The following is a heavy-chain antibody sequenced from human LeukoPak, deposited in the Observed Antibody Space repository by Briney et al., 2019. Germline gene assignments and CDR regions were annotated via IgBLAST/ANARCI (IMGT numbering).Heavy chain of an antibody. V-gene: IGHV3-23*01. Sequence: GGSLRLSCAASGFTFSSYAMSWVRQAPGKGLEWVSAISGSGGSTYYADSVKGRFTISRDNSKNTLYLQMNSLRAEDTAVYYCARRVGYCSSTSCYAGDYWGQGTLVTVSS. CDR2: ISGSGGST. CDR1: GFTFSSYA. D-gene: IGHD2-2*03. J-gene: IGHJ4*02. CDR3: ARRVGYCSSTSCYAGDY.